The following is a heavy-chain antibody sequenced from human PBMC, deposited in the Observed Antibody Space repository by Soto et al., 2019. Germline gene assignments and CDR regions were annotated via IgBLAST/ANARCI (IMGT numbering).Heavy chain of an antibody. D-gene: IGHD6-13*01. CDR3: ARDWKSIAAAGTLNY. CDR2: IIPIFGTA. V-gene: IGHV1-69*13. Sequence: SVKVSCKASGGTFSSYAISWVRQAPGQGLEWMGGIIPIFGTANYAQKFQGRVTITADESTSTAYMELSSLRSEDTAVYYCARDWKSIAAAGTLNYWGQGTLVTVSS. CDR1: GGTFSSYA. J-gene: IGHJ4*02.